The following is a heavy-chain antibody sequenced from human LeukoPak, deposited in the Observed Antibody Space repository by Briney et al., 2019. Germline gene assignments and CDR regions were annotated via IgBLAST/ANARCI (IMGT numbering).Heavy chain of an antibody. D-gene: IGHD2-15*01. J-gene: IGHJ4*02. CDR3: AKANGRDCSGGTCYSLDY. CDR1: GFTFGSYA. Sequence: PGGSLRLSCAASGFTFGSYAMTWVRRAPGKGLEWVSAISGSGGSTYYADSVKGRLTISRDNSKNTLYLQMNSLRAEDTAVYYCAKANGRDCSGGTCYSLDYWGQGTLVTISS. CDR2: ISGSGGST. V-gene: IGHV3-23*01.